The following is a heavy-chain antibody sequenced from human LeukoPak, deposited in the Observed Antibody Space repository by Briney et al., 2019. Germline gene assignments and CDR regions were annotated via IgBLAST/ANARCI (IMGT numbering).Heavy chain of an antibody. Sequence: GGSLRLSCAASGFSFSSYGMNWVRQAPGKGLEWVSSISFSGTYIYYADSLKGRITISRDNARRSLFLQMNSLRAEDTAVYYCARGGCSSTSCYAFFGYWGQGTLVTVSS. D-gene: IGHD2-2*01. V-gene: IGHV3-21*01. CDR3: ARGGCSSTSCYAFFGY. CDR2: ISFSGTYI. CDR1: GFSFSSYG. J-gene: IGHJ4*02.